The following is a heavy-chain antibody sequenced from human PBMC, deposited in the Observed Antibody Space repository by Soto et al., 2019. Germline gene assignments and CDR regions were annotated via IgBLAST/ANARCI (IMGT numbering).Heavy chain of an antibody. CDR2: IVVDTGNT. Sequence: SVKVSCKASGFTFVTSAIHWLRQTRGHRLEWIGWIVVDTGNTDYAQKFQERVTMTTDTSTSTAYMELRSLISDDTAVYYCARDHRYSSGWYVWFDPWGQGTLVTVSS. V-gene: IGHV1-58*02. CDR3: ARDHRYSSGWYVWFDP. CDR1: GFTFVTSA. J-gene: IGHJ5*02. D-gene: IGHD6-19*01.